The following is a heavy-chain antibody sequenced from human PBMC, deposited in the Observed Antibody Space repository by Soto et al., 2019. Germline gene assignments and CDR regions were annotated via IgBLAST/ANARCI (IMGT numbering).Heavy chain of an antibody. V-gene: IGHV4-59*05. J-gene: IGHJ6*03. Sequence: SETLSLTCTVSNGSISSHYWSWIRQPPGKGLEWIGSIYYSGSTYYNPSLKSRVTISVDTSKNQFSLKLSSVTAADTAVYYCHSSSWSRYYYYYMDVWGKGTTVTVSS. D-gene: IGHD6-13*01. CDR1: NGSISSHY. CDR2: IYYSGST. CDR3: HSSSWSRYYYYYMDV.